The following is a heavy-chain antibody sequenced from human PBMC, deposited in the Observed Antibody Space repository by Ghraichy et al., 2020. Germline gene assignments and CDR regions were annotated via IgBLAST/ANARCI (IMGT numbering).Heavy chain of an antibody. J-gene: IGHJ1*01. CDR1: GGPFTGYY. CDR3: ARGFGQLHY. V-gene: IGHV4-34*01. CDR2: INHNGGT. Sequence: SETLSLTCAVHGGPFTGYYWSWIRQAPGKGLEWIGDINHNGGTNYNPSLKSRVSISIDTSKIHLSLRLTSATAADTAVYFCARGFGQLHYWGQGTPVTVSS. D-gene: IGHD2-2*01.